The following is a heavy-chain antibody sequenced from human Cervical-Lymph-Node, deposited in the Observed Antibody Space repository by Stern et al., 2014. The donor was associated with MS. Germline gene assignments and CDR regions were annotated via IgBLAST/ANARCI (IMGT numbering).Heavy chain of an antibody. D-gene: IGHD2-21*02. CDR1: GYTFTSYY. J-gene: IGHJ4*02. CDR3: ARSDLPYIVVVTAIGNFDY. V-gene: IGHV1-46*01. Sequence: QVQLVQSGAEVKKPGASVKVYCKASGYTFTSYYMHWVRQAPGQGLEWMGIINPSGGSTSYAQKFQGRVTMTRDTSTSTVYMELSSLRSEDTAVYYCARSDLPYIVVVTAIGNFDYWGQGTLVTVSS. CDR2: INPSGGST.